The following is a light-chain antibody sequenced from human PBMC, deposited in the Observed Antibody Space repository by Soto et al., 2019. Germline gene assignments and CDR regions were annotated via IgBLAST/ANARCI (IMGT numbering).Light chain of an antibody. CDR1: QSVSSN. Sequence: IVTTYCIATPSVSQGERAILSGRASQSVSSNLAWYQQKPGQAPRLLIYGTSVRATGSPVRFSGSGSGTEFTLTISSLQSEDFAVYYCQQYNNWLWTFGQVSKVDI. CDR2: GTS. J-gene: IGKJ1*01. CDR3: QQYNNWLWT. V-gene: IGKV3-15*01.